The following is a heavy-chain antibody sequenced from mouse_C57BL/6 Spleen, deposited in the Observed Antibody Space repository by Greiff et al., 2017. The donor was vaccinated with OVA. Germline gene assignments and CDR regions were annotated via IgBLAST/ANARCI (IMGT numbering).Heavy chain of an antibody. CDR3: ARGYYGPDYYAMDY. Sequence: VQRVESGPGLVAPSQSLSITCTVSGFSLTSYGVHWVRQPPGKGLEWLVVIWSDGSTTYNSALKSRLSISKDNSKSQVFLKMNSLQTDDTAMYYCARGYYGPDYYAMDYWGQGTSVTVSS. V-gene: IGHV2-6*03. J-gene: IGHJ4*01. D-gene: IGHD2-1*01. CDR2: IWSDGST. CDR1: GFSLTSYG.